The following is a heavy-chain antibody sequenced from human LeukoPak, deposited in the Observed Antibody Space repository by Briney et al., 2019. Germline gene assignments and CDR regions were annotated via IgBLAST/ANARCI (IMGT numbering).Heavy chain of an antibody. V-gene: IGHV4-30-4*08. J-gene: IGHJ4*02. D-gene: IGHD3-22*01. CDR1: GGSISSGDYY. Sequence: SETLSLTCTVSGGSISSGDYYWSWIRQPPGKGLEWIGYIYYSGSTYYNPSLKRRVTITVNKAKNQFSLKLTSVTAADTAVYYCATDYYDSSGYFDYWGQGTLVTVSP. CDR2: IYYSGST. CDR3: ATDYYDSSGYFDY.